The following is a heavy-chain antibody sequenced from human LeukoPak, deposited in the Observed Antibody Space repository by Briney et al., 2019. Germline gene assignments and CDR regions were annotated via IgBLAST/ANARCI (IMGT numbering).Heavy chain of an antibody. J-gene: IGHJ3*02. D-gene: IGHD3-22*01. CDR3: ARKGETYYYESSGYSGAFDI. CDR1: GFTFSAFA. Sequence: GGSLRLSCAASGFTFSAFAMSWVRQAPGKGLEWVSTMSGSGGRTYYADSVKGRFTISRDNAKNSLYLQMNSLRAEHTAVYYCARKGETYYYESSGYSGAFDIWGQGTMVTVSS. CDR2: MSGSGGRT. V-gene: IGHV3-23*01.